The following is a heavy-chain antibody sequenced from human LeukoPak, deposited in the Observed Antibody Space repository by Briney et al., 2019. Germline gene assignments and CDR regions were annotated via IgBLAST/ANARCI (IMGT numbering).Heavy chain of an antibody. CDR1: GFTFSTYA. CDR3: ARDTGGGYSCYDC. V-gene: IGHV3-7*01. CDR2: IKQDGSEK. Sequence: GGSLRLSCAASGFTFSTYAMSWVRQAPGKGLEWVANIKQDGSEKYYVDSVKGRFTISRDNAKNSLYLQMNSLRAEDTAVYYCARDTGGGYSCYDCWGQGTLVTVSS. D-gene: IGHD5-18*01. J-gene: IGHJ4*02.